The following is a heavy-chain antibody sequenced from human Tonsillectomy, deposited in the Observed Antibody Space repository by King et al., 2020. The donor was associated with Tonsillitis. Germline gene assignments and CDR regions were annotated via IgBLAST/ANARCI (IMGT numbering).Heavy chain of an antibody. J-gene: IGHJ3*02. CDR1: GFRFTNYW. CDR2: IYPGDSDT. Sequence: VQLVESGAEVKKPGESLKISCKGSGFRFTNYWIGWVRQMPGKGLEWMGIIYPGDSDTRYRPSFQGQVTISADKSISATYLQWSSLKASDTAIYYCASRPDGFDMWGQGTKVTVSS. V-gene: IGHV5-51*01. CDR3: ASRPDGFDM.